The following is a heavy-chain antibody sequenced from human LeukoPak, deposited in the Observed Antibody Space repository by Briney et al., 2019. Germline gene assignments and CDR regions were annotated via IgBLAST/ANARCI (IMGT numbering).Heavy chain of an antibody. J-gene: IGHJ4*02. CDR1: GITFSGSG. D-gene: IGHD3-10*01. CDR3: ARKAGYYYGSGDY. Sequence: GGSLRLSCAASGITFSGSGMSWVRQAPGKGLEWVSTISGSGSNTHYADSVKGRFTISRDNSKNTLYLQMNSLRAEDTAIYYCARKAGYYYGSGDYWGQGTLVTVSS. V-gene: IGHV3-23*01. CDR2: ISGSGSNT.